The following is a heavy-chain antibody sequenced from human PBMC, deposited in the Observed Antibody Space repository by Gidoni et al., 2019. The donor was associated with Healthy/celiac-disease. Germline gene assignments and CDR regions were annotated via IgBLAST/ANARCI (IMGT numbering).Heavy chain of an antibody. CDR2: ISYDGSNK. Sequence: QVQLVESGGGVVQPGRSLRLSCAASGFTFSSYAMHWVRQAPGKGLEWVAVISYDGSNKYYAGSVKGRFTISRDNSKNTLYLQMNSLRAEDTAVYYCARDDCSSTSCYSNWYFDLWGRGTLVTVSS. D-gene: IGHD2-2*01. V-gene: IGHV3-30-3*01. CDR3: ARDDCSSTSCYSNWYFDL. CDR1: GFTFSSYA. J-gene: IGHJ2*01.